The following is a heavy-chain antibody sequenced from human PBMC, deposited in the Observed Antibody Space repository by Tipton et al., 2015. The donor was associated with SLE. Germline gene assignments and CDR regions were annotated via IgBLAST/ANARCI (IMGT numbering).Heavy chain of an antibody. Sequence: TLSLTCTVSGGSVSRGTYSWSWIRQPAGKGLQWIGRISSSGSTNYNPSLESRVTISLDASKNQFSLKLSSVTAADTAVYYCARGAAAGYYYYYFIDVWGKGTMVTFSS. D-gene: IGHD6-13*01. CDR1: GGSVSRGTYS. J-gene: IGHJ6*03. CDR2: ISSSGST. CDR3: ARGAAAGYYYYYFIDV. V-gene: IGHV4-61*10.